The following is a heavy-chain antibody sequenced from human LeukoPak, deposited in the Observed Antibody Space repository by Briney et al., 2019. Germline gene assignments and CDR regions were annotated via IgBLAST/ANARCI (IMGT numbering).Heavy chain of an antibody. CDR2: IYYSGST. V-gene: IGHV4-59*01. CDR3: AGAAGIVGWFDP. J-gene: IGHJ5*02. CDR1: GGSISPYY. D-gene: IGHD2-15*01. Sequence: SETLSLTCTVSGGSISPYYWSWIRQPPGKGLEWIGYIYYSGSTNYNPSLKSRVTISVDTSKSQFSLKLSSVTAADTAVYYCAGAAGIVGWFDPWGQGTLVTVSS.